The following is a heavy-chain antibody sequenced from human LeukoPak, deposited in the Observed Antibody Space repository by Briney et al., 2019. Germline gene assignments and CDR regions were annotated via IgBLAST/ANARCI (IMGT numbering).Heavy chain of an antibody. CDR2: IYTSGST. CDR1: GGSISYYY. CDR3: ARQRTSGSASNLRVAQIDS. D-gene: IGHD3-3*01. V-gene: IGHV4-4*07. Sequence: SETLSLTCTVSGGSISYYYWSWIRQPAGKGLEWIGRIYTSGSTYYNPSLKSRATISVDTSKNQISLKVSSVTAADSALYFCARQRTSGSASNLRVAQIDSWGQGTLVTVSS. J-gene: IGHJ4*02.